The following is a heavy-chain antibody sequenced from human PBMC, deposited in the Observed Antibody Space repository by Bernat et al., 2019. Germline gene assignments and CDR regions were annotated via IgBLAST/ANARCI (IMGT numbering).Heavy chain of an antibody. D-gene: IGHD3-10*01. V-gene: IGHV3-74*01. CDR2: VNIDGSNT. Sequence: EVQLVESGGGLVQPGGSLRLSCAASGFTFSSYYMHWVRQAPGKGLLWVSRVNIDGSNTGYADSVKGRLTITRDNAKNTLYVQMNTLRAEGTAVYYCARYYGSGTYAVDYWGQGTLVTVSS. CDR3: ARYYGSGTYAVDY. J-gene: IGHJ4*02. CDR1: GFTFSSYY.